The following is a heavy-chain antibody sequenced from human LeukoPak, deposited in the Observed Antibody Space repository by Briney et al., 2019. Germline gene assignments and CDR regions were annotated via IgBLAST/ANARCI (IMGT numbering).Heavy chain of an antibody. V-gene: IGHV3-23*01. Sequence: PGGSLRLSCAASGFTFSRYAMRWVRQAPGKGLEWVAAMSGSGGRRYYAGSVKGRFTISRDNSKNPLYLQMNSLRAEDTAVYYCANGGGWSSSPFDYWGQGTLVTVSS. CDR3: ANGGGWSSSPFDY. J-gene: IGHJ4*02. D-gene: IGHD6-19*01. CDR1: GFTFSRYA. CDR2: MSGSGGRR.